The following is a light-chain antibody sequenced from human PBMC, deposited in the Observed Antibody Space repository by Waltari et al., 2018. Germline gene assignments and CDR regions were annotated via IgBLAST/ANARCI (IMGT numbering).Light chain of an antibody. CDR1: SSNIGGNT. Sequence: QSVLTQPPSASGTPGQRVTISCSGSSSNIGGNTITWYQQLPGTAPKLLIYSNDQRPSGVPDRLSGSKSGTSASLAISGLQSEDEADYYCATWDDSLNGPVFGGGTKLTVL. J-gene: IGLJ2*01. CDR3: ATWDDSLNGPV. CDR2: SND. V-gene: IGLV1-44*01.